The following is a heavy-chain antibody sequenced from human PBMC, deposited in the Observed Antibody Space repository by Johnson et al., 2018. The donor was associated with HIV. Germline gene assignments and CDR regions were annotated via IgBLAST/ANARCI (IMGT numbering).Heavy chain of an antibody. CDR1: RFTFDDYA. CDR2: ISWDGGST. CDR3: AKDGSGDVRGAFDI. J-gene: IGHJ3*02. V-gene: IGHV3-43*01. D-gene: IGHD3-10*02. Sequence: VESGGVVVHPGGSLRLSCETSRFTFDDYAMHWVRQAPGKGLEWVSLISWDGGSTYYADSVKGRFTISRDNSKNSLYLQMNSLRTEDTALYYCAKDGSGDVRGAFDIWGQGTMGTVSS.